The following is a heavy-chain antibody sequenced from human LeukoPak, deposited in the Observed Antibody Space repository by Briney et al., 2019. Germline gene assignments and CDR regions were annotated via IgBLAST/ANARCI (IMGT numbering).Heavy chain of an antibody. CDR3: ARAAWNGGGGFDP. Sequence: SETLSLTCAVYNGSFSGYYWSWIRQSPEKGLEWIGEVNHGGDTNYNPSLRSRATISLDASKNHFSLKLRSVTAADTAIYNCARAAWNGGGGFDPWGQGTLVTVSS. CDR2: VNHGGDT. J-gene: IGHJ5*02. V-gene: IGHV4-34*01. D-gene: IGHD3-16*01. CDR1: NGSFSGYY.